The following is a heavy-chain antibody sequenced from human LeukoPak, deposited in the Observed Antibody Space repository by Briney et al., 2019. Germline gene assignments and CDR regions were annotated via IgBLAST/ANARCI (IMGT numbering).Heavy chain of an antibody. D-gene: IGHD3-10*01. CDR3: ARELWFVNAPGSWFDP. V-gene: IGHV4-30-2*01. J-gene: IGHJ5*02. Sequence: SETLSLTCAVSGDSISSGDYSWSWIRQPSGKGLEWIGYIFHSGSSYYNPSLKSRVTISVYKTKNQFALRLTSVPAADTAVYYCARELWFVNAPGSWFDPWGQGTLVTVSS. CDR1: GDSISSGDYS. CDR2: IFHSGSS.